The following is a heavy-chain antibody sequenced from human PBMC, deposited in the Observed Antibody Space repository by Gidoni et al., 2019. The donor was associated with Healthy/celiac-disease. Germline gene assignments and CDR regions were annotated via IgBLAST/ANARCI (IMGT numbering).Heavy chain of an antibody. D-gene: IGHD6-13*01. J-gene: IGHJ4*02. Sequence: QVQLVQSGAEVKKPGASVKVSCKVSGYTLTEFSMHWVRQAPGKGLEWMGGFDPEDGETIYAQKFQGRVTMTEDTSTDTAYMELSSLRSEDTAVYYCATGHRGVIPYSSSSHFDYWGQGTLVTVSS. CDR2: FDPEDGET. V-gene: IGHV1-24*01. CDR1: GYTLTEFS. CDR3: ATGHRGVIPYSSSSHFDY.